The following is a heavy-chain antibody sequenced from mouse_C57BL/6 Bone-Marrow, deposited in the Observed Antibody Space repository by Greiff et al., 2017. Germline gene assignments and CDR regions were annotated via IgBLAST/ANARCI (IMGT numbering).Heavy chain of an antibody. CDR1: GYTFTDYY. D-gene: IGHD1-2*01. V-gene: IGHV1-19*01. CDR2: INPYNGGT. CDR3: ARTALGFDY. J-gene: IGHJ2*01. Sequence: VQLKESGPVLVKPGASVKMSCKASGYTFTDYYMNWVKQSHGKSLEWIGVINPYNGGTSYNQKFKGKATLTVDKSSSTAYMELNSLTSEDSAVYYCARTALGFDYWGQGTTLTVSS.